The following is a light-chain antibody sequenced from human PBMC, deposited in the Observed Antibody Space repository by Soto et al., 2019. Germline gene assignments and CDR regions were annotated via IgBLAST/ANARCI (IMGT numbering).Light chain of an antibody. Sequence: QSALTQPASVSGSPGQSITISCTGTISDIGGYNFISWYQHHPGKAPKLVIYDVNNRPSGISYRFSGSKSGNTASLTISGLQAEDEAAYYCASYTRNTTLVFGGGTKLTLL. CDR2: DVN. CDR3: ASYTRNTTLV. CDR1: ISDIGGYNF. V-gene: IGLV2-14*01. J-gene: IGLJ2*01.